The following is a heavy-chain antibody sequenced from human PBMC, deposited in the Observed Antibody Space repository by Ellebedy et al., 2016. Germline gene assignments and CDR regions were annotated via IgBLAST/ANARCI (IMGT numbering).Heavy chain of an antibody. J-gene: IGHJ5*01. Sequence: GRFTISRDNAKNSLYLQMTSLRVEDTGVYYCTRLRGDWFDSWGQGTLVTVSS. V-gene: IGHV3-7*04. CDR3: TRLRGDWFDS.